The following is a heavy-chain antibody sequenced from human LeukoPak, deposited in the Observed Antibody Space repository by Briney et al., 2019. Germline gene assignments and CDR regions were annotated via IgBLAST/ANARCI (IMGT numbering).Heavy chain of an antibody. J-gene: IGHJ4*02. CDR2: ISSSGSTI. V-gene: IGHV3-48*03. CDR1: RFTFSSYE. D-gene: IGHD5-18*01. CDR3: ARDVDPAMDL. Sequence: GGSLRLSCAASRFTFSSYEMNWVRQAPGKGLEWVSYISSSGSTIYYADSVKGRFTISRDNAKNSLYLQMNSLRAEDTAVYYCARDVDPAMDLWGQGTLVTVSS.